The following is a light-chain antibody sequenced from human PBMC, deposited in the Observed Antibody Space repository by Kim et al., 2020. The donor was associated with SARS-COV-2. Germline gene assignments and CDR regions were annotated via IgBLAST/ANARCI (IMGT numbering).Light chain of an antibody. CDR2: RNN. Sequence: SQTATLTCTGNSNIVGNQGAAWLQQHQGHPPKLLSYRNNNRPSGISERFSASRSGNTASLTITGLQPEDEADYYCSALDSSLSARVFGGGTQLTVL. J-gene: IGLJ3*02. CDR1: SNIVGNQG. CDR3: SALDSSLSARV. V-gene: IGLV10-54*02.